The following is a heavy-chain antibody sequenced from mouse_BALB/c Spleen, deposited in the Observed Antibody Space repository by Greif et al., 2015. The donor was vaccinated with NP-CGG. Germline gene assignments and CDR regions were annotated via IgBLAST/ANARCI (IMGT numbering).Heavy chain of an antibody. CDR1: GYAFSSYW. J-gene: IGHJ4*01. CDR3: ARYDYDYYAMDY. V-gene: IGHV1-80*01. Sequence: QVQLQQSGAELVRPGSSVKISCKASGYAFSSYWMNWVKQRPGQGLEWIGQIYPGDGDTNYNGKFKGKATLTADKSSSTAYRQLSSLTSEGSAVYFCARYDYDYYAMDYWGQGTSVTVSS. CDR2: IYPGDGDT. D-gene: IGHD2-4*01.